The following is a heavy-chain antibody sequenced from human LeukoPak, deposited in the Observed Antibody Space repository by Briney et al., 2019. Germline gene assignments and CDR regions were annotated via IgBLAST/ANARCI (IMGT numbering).Heavy chain of an antibody. CDR2: IWYDGSNK. V-gene: IGHV3-33*01. CDR3: ARRVGAAALDY. Sequence: QPGRSLRLSCAASGFTFSSYGMHWVRQAPGKGLEWVAVIWYDGSNKYYADSVKGRFTISRDNSKNMLYLQMNSLRAEDTAVYYCARRVGAAALDYWGQGTLVTVSS. J-gene: IGHJ4*02. D-gene: IGHD6-13*01. CDR1: GFTFSSYG.